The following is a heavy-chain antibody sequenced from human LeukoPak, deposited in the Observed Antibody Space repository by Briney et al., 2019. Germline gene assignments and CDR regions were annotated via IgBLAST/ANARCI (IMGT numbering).Heavy chain of an antibody. CDR2: ISGSGGST. V-gene: IGHV3-23*01. CDR3: AKVRSSTWYYFDS. CDR1: AFTFSSYA. J-gene: IGHJ4*02. D-gene: IGHD6-13*01. Sequence: GGSLRLSCAASAFTFSSYAMSWVRQAPGKGLEWVSTISGSGGSTYYADSVKGRFTISRDNSKNTLYLQMNSLRAEDTAVYYCAKVRSSTWYYFDSWGQGTLVTVSS.